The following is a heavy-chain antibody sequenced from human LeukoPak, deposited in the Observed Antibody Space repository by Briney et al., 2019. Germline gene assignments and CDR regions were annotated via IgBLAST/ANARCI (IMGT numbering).Heavy chain of an antibody. Sequence: GGSLRLSCAASGFTFSDHYMDWVRQAPGKGLEWVGRTRNKANGYTTEYAASVKGRFTISRDDSKSSLYLQMNSLRTEDTAVYYCARVAEIQLWLRSAFVYWGQGSLVTVSS. CDR3: ARVAEIQLWLRSAFVY. V-gene: IGHV3-72*01. CDR2: TRNKANGYTT. J-gene: IGHJ4*02. D-gene: IGHD5-18*01. CDR1: GFTFSDHY.